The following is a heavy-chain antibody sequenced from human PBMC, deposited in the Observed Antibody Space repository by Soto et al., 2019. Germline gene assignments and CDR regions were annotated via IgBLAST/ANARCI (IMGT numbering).Heavy chain of an antibody. CDR1: RASFVVLADY. CDR2: IYYTGST. CDR3: ARGAGFSYASTWFDI. V-gene: IGHV4-61*03. D-gene: IGHD5-18*01. J-gene: IGHJ5*02. Sequence: SETLSRTCTRFRASFVVLADYWTCILQAPGKGVDLVGHIYYTGSTNYNPSLNNRVTISVDTSKNHFSLQLTSVTAADTAVYYCARGAGFSYASTWFDIWGQGTLVTVS.